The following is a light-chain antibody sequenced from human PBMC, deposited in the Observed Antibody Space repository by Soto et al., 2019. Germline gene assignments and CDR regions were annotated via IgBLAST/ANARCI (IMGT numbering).Light chain of an antibody. CDR2: AAS. CDR3: QQYDNLIT. Sequence: DIQMTQSPSSVSASVGDRVTITCRASQGISSRLNWYQQKLGKAPKLLIYAASSLQSGVPSRFSGSGSGTDFTFTISSLQPEDIATYYCQQYDNLITFGQGTRLEIK. CDR1: QGISSR. J-gene: IGKJ5*01. V-gene: IGKV1-33*01.